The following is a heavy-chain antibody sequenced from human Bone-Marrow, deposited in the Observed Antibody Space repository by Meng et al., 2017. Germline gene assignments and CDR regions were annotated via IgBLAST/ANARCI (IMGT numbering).Heavy chain of an antibody. Sequence: ASVQISCKASGYTFTSYAMHWVRQAPGQRLEWMGWINAGNGNTKYSQKFQGRVTITRDTSASTAYMELISLRSEDTAVYYCARTTVTFLYYYYYGMDVWGQGTTVTVSS. V-gene: IGHV1-3*01. CDR2: INAGNGNT. J-gene: IGHJ6*02. CDR3: ARTTVTFLYYYYYGMDV. CDR1: GYTFTSYA. D-gene: IGHD4-17*01.